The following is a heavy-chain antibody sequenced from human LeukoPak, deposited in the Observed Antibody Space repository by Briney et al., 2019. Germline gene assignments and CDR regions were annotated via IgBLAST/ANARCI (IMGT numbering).Heavy chain of an antibody. CDR3: AALSPPLEAIDSGGNSIDY. CDR2: ISYDGSNK. CDR1: GFTFSNYG. Sequence: HPGGSLRLSCAASGFTFSNYGMHWVRQAPGKGLEWVAVISYDGSNKYYADSVKGRFTISRDNSKNTLYLQMNSLRAEDTAVYYCAALSPPLEAIDSGGNSIDYWGQGTLVTVSS. V-gene: IGHV3-30*03. D-gene: IGHD4-23*01. J-gene: IGHJ4*02.